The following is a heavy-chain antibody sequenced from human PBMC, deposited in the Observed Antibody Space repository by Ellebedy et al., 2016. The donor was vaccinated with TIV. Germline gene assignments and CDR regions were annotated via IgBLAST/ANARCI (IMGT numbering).Heavy chain of an antibody. V-gene: IGHV3-21*01. CDR3: ARDFLRSYAQ. CDR1: GFTFSSYS. Sequence: GESLKISXSASGFTFSSYSMNWVRQAPGKGLEWVSSISTSGSYIYYADSVKGRFTLSRDNAKNSVYLQMNSLRAEDTAVYYCARDFLRSYAQWGQGTLVIVSS. D-gene: IGHD2-2*01. J-gene: IGHJ4*02. CDR2: ISTSGSYI.